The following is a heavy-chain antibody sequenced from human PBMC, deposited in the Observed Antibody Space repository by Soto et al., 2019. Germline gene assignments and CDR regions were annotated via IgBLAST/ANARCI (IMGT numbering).Heavy chain of an antibody. CDR1: GGSISGGVYY. V-gene: IGHV4-30-4*01. CDR3: AREIIPLTTDWYFDL. D-gene: IGHD4-17*01. CDR2: IFDSGST. J-gene: IGHJ2*01. Sequence: QVQLQESGPGLVKPSQTLSLTCTVSGGSISGGVYYWSWIRQPPGKGLEWIGYIFDSGSTYYKPSLKSRVTLSVDKSKTQFSLRLSSVTAADKAVYYCAREIIPLTTDWYFDLWGRGTLVTVSS.